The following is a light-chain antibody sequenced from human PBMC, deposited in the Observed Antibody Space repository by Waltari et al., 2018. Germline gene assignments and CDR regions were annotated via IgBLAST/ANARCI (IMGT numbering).Light chain of an antibody. J-gene: IGKJ1*01. Sequence: DIQMTQSPSSVSASVGDRFTITCRASQVIRTWLAGYQQKPGKDPQLLIYSSSTLQSGVPSRCSGSGSGTDFTLTISNLQTEDFATYYCQQGSIFPRTFGQGTKVEIQ. CDR3: QQGSIFPRT. V-gene: IGKV1-12*01. CDR1: QVIRTW. CDR2: SSS.